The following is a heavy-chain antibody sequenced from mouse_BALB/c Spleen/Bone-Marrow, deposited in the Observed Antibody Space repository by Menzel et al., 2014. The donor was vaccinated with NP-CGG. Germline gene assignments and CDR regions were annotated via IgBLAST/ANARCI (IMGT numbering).Heavy chain of an antibody. V-gene: IGHV4-1*02. CDR1: GFDFSRYW. CDR2: INPDSRTI. Sequence: EVQLQQSGGGLVQPGGSLKLSCAASGFDFSRYWMSWVRQAPGKGLEWIGEINPDSRTINYTPSLKDKFFISRDNAKNTLYLQMSKVRSEDTALYYCARLNYYGNLFVWGAGTTVTVSS. D-gene: IGHD1-1*01. CDR3: ARLNYYGNLFV. J-gene: IGHJ1*01.